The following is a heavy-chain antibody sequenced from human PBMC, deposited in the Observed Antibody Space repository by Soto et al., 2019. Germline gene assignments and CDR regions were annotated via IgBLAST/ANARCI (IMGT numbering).Heavy chain of an antibody. CDR1: GYIFTGYY. V-gene: IGHV1-2*04. CDR3: ATSRISIAVAGETEYYFDY. Sequence: ASVKVSCKASGYIFTGYYMHWVRQAPGQGLEWMGWINPNSGDTNYTQKFQGWVTMTRDTSISTAYMELSRLKPDDTAVYYCATSRISIAVAGETEYYFDYWGQGTPVTVS. D-gene: IGHD6-19*01. CDR2: INPNSGDT. J-gene: IGHJ4*02.